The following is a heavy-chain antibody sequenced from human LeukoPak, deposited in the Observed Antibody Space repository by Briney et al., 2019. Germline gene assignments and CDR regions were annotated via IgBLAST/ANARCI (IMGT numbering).Heavy chain of an antibody. D-gene: IGHD1-26*01. V-gene: IGHV3-11*06. CDR1: GFTFSDYY. CDR2: ISSSSSYI. J-gene: IGHJ4*02. Sequence: GGSLRLSCAASGFTFSDYYMSWIRQAPGKGLEWVSSISSSSSYIYYADSVKGRFTISRDNAKNSLYLQMNSLRAEDTAVYYCARDRWVIVGAEGEWGQGTLVTVSS. CDR3: ARDRWVIVGAEGE.